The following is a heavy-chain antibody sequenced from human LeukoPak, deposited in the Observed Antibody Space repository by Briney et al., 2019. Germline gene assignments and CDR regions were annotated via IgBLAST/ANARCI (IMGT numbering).Heavy chain of an antibody. CDR2: IWYDGSNK. CDR3: ARDDGSGSSLDY. D-gene: IGHD3-10*01. V-gene: IGHV3-33*01. J-gene: IGHJ4*02. Sequence: PGGSLRLSCAASGFTFSSYGMPTVRQAPAKGLEWVAVIWYDGSNKYYADSVNGRFTISRDNAKNTLYLQMNSLRADDTAVYYCARDDGSGSSLDYWGQGTLVTV. CDR1: GFTFSSYG.